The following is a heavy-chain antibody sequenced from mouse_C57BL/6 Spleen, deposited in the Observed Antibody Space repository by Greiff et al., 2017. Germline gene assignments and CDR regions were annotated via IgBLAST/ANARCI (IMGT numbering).Heavy chain of an antibody. D-gene: IGHD1-1*01. V-gene: IGHV7-3*01. CDR3: ASHYYYGSYGWYFDG. CDR1: GFTFTDYY. J-gene: IGHJ1*03. CDR2: IRNKANGYTT. Sequence: EVHLVESGGGLVQPGGSLSLSCAASGFTFTDYYMSWVRQSPGKALEWLGFIRNKANGYTTAYCASVKGRFTISSDNSNSFHYLHLHALRAEDSATDYWASHYYYGSYGWYFDGGGTGTTVTVAS.